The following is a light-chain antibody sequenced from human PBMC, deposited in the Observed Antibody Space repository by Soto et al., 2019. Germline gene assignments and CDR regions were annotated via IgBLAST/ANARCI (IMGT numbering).Light chain of an antibody. Sequence: DIQMTQSPSTLSASVGDRVTITCRASQSIDTWFAWYQQKPGRAPNLLINRASSLESGVPSRFSGSVSGTEFTLTSSSLQPDDLSNYYCQRYDTHSGTFGPGTKVDIK. V-gene: IGKV1-5*03. CDR1: QSIDTW. J-gene: IGKJ3*01. CDR2: RAS. CDR3: QRYDTHSGT.